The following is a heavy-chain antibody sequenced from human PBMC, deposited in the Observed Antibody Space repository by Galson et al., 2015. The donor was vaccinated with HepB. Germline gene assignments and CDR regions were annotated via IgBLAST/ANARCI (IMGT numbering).Heavy chain of an antibody. V-gene: IGHV3-53*01. CDR1: GFTVSSNY. D-gene: IGHD1-7*01. CDR2: IYSGGST. CDR3: ARPGGELKYYYYGMDV. J-gene: IGHJ6*02. Sequence: SLRLSCAASGFTVSSNYMSWVRQAPGKGLEWVSVIYSGGSTYYADSVKGRFTISRDNSKNTLYLQMNSLRAEDTAVYYCARPGGELKYYYYGMDVWGQGTTVTVSS.